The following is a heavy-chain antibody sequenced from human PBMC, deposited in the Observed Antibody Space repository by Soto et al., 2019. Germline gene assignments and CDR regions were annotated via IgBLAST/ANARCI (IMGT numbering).Heavy chain of an antibody. D-gene: IGHD2-2*01. CDR2: MNKDGSST. CDR3: AICRRAFYDCYGMDF. V-gene: IGHV3-74*01. J-gene: IGHJ6*02. CDR1: GFTFSSYL. Sequence: GRSLTLSRVASGFTFSSYLMNWHRQDPGKGLVWVSSMNKDGSSTSYADSVKGRFTISTDNAKNTLYLQMNSLRAEDAAVYHCAICRRAFYDCYGMDFVCRGTTVTLSS.